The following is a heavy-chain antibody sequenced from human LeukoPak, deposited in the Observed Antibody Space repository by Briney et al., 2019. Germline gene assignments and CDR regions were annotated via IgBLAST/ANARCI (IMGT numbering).Heavy chain of an antibody. D-gene: IGHD2-15*01. CDR1: GFTFGDYA. Sequence: NPGRSLRLSCTASGFTFGDYAMSWFRQAPGEGLEWVGIIRSKAHGGTTEYAASVKGRFTISRDDSKSIAYLQMDSLKTEDTAVYYCTRAGRYCSGGSCYSFYWGQGTLVTVSS. CDR3: TRAGRYCSGGSCYSFY. J-gene: IGHJ4*02. V-gene: IGHV3-49*05. CDR2: IRSKAHGGTT.